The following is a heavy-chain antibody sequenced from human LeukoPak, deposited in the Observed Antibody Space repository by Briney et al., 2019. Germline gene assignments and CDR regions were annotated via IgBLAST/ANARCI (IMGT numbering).Heavy chain of an antibody. CDR3: ARGTGWPQFDY. V-gene: IGHV6-1*01. CDR2: TYYKSAWYN. Sequence: PSQTLSLTCAISEDSVSRDSIAWNWIRQSPSRGLEWLGRTYYKSAWYNDYAVPVKGRIIINPDTSKNQFSLQLNSVTPEDTAVYYCARGTGWPQFDYWGQGTLVTVSS. CDR1: EDSVSRDSIA. J-gene: IGHJ4*02. D-gene: IGHD6-19*01.